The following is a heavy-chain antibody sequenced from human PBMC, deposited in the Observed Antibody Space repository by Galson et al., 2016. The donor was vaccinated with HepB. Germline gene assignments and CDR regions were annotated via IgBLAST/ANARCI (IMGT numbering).Heavy chain of an antibody. CDR3: AREGSGSYYNPLDFYFYGMDV. J-gene: IGHJ6*02. V-gene: IGHV1-69*13. D-gene: IGHD3-10*01. CDR2: IIPVYGTA. CDR1: GGTFGRYA. Sequence: SVKVSCKASGGTFGRYAISWVRQAPGQGPEWMGGIIPVYGTANYAPSFQDRLTITADELTTTAYMELSTLRSEDTAVYYCAREGSGSYYNPLDFYFYGMDVWGQRTTLTVSS.